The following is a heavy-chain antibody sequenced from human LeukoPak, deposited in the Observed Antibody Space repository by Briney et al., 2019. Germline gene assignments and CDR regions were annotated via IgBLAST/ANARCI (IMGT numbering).Heavy chain of an antibody. CDR3: ARSGGYSGYDLDFDY. D-gene: IGHD5-12*01. CDR1: GFTVSSNY. CDR2: IYSGGST. Sequence: GGSLILSCAASGFTVSSNYMSWVRQAPGKGLEWVSVIYSGGSTYYADSVKGRFTISRDNSKNTLYLQMNSLRAEDTAVYYCARSGGYSGYDLDFDYWGQGTLVTVSS. J-gene: IGHJ4*02. V-gene: IGHV3-53*01.